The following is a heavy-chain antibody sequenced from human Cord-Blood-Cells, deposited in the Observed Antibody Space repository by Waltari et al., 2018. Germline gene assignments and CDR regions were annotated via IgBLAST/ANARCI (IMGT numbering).Heavy chain of an antibody. CDR2: IDTSGCT. J-gene: IGHJ3*02. CDR3: ARARDSSGWYSDAFDI. CDR1: GGSISSYY. D-gene: IGHD6-19*01. V-gene: IGHV4-4*07. Sequence: QVQLQESGPGLVKPSETLSLTCTVSGGSISSYYWSWIRQPAGKGLEWIGRIDTSGCTNYNPSLKSRVTVSVDTSKSQFSRKLSSVTAADTAVYYCARARDSSGWYSDAFDIWGQGTMVTVSS.